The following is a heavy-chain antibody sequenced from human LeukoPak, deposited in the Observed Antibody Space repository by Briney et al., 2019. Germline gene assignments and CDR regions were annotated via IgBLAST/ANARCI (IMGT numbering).Heavy chain of an antibody. D-gene: IGHD6-6*01. V-gene: IGHV4-39*07. J-gene: IGHJ5*02. Sequence: KPSETLSLTCTVSGGSISSSGSYWAWIRQPPGKGLEWIGSIYYSGNTYNPSLKSRVSISVDSSKNQFSLNLTSVNAADTAMYYCARVMAARREDLNWFDPWGQGTLVTVSS. CDR3: ARVMAARREDLNWFDP. CDR1: GGSISSSGSY. CDR2: IYYSGNT.